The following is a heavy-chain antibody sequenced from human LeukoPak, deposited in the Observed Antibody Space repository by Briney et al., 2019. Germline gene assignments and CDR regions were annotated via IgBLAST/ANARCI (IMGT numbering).Heavy chain of an antibody. CDR2: ISAYNGNT. CDR1: GYTFTSYG. CDR3: ARVTYYYDSSGYYSEGFDY. J-gene: IGHJ4*02. V-gene: IGHV1-18*01. Sequence: ASVKVSCKASGYTFTSYGISWVRQAPGQGLEWMGWISAYNGNTNYAQKLQGRVTMTTDTSTSTAYMELRSLRSDDTAVYYCARVTYYYDSSGYYSEGFDYWGQGTLVTVSS. D-gene: IGHD3-22*01.